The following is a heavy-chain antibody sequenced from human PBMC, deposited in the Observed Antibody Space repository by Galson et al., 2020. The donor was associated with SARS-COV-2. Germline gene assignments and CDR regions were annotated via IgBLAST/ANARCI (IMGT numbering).Heavy chain of an antibody. D-gene: IGHD2-15*01. Sequence: GGSLRLSCAASGFTFSDYYMTWIRQAPGKGLEWVSYIGGSGSSIYYADSVKGRFTISRDNAKNSLYLQMNSLRDEDTAVYYCARVVARSSGGYYWGQGTLVTVSS. V-gene: IGHV3-11*01. J-gene: IGHJ4*02. CDR2: IGGSGSSI. CDR1: GFTFSDYY. CDR3: ARVVARSSGGYY.